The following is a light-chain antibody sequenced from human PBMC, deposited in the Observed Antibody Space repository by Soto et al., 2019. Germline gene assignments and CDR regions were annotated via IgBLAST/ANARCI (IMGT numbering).Light chain of an antibody. V-gene: IGKV3-20*01. CDR3: QQYGTSPGT. CDR2: GAS. CDR1: QSISNY. Sequence: EFVLTQSPGTLSLSPGERATLSCRASQSISNYLAWYQQKPGQAPRLLIYGASSRATGIPDRFSGSGSGTDFTLTISRLEPEDFAIYYCQQYGTSPGTFGQGTKVDIK. J-gene: IGKJ1*01.